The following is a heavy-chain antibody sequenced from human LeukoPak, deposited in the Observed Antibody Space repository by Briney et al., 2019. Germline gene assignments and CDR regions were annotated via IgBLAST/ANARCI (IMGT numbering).Heavy chain of an antibody. CDR3: ARESVGSRGAFDV. D-gene: IGHD1-26*01. J-gene: IGHJ3*01. CDR2: IYTSGNT. V-gene: IGHV4-4*07. Sequence: PSETLSLTCTVSGGSISTYYWSWIRQPAGKGLEWIGRIYTSGNTNYNPSLKSRVTMSVDTSKTQFSLKLSSVTAADTAVYYCARESVGSRGAFDVWGQGTMVTVSS. CDR1: GGSISTYY.